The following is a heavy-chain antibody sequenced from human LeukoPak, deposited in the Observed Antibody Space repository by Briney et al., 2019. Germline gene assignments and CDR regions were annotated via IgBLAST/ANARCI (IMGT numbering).Heavy chain of an antibody. CDR3: ARDTITSSPAGWYFDL. D-gene: IGHD3-16*01. V-gene: IGHV1-46*01. Sequence: ASVKVSCKASGYTFTNYYIHWVRQAPGQALEWMGLINPGGDNTDYAQNFQGRVTMTTDTSTSTAYMELRSLRSDDTAVYYCARDTITSSPAGWYFDLWGRGTLVTVSS. CDR1: GYTFTNYY. J-gene: IGHJ2*01. CDR2: INPGGDNT.